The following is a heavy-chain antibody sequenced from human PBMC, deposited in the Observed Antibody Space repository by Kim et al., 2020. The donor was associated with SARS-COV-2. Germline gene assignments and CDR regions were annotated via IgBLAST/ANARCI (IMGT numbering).Heavy chain of an antibody. CDR2: INADNGNT. V-gene: IGHV1-3*01. CDR1: GYTFSSYA. CDR3: ARGIAVAATIDY. D-gene: IGHD6-13*01. J-gene: IGHJ4*02. Sequence: ASVKVSCKASGYTFSSYAIHWVRQAPGQRREWMGWINADNGNTKYSQKFQGRVTITRDISATTAYMDLSSLRSEDTAVYYCARGIAVAATIDYWGQGTLVTVSS.